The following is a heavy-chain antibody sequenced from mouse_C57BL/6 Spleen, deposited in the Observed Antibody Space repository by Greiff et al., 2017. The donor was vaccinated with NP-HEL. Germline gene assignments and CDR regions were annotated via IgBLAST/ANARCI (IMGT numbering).Heavy chain of an antibody. V-gene: IGHV7-3*01. CDR3: ARGGYYSNYWCFDV. Sequence: EVKLMESGGGLVQPGGSLSLSCAASGFTFTDYYMSWVRQPPGKALEWLGFIRNKANGSTTEYSASVKGRFTISRDNSHSILYLQMNALRAKDSATDYGARGGYYSNYWCFDVWGTGTTVTVSS. J-gene: IGHJ1*03. CDR2: IRNKANGSTT. CDR1: GFTFTDYY. D-gene: IGHD2-5*01.